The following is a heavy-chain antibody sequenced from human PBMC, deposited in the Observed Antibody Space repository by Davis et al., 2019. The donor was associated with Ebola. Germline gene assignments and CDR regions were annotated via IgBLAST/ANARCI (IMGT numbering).Heavy chain of an antibody. CDR3: AKDTSNIWFDI. D-gene: IGHD1-26*01. CDR1: GFVFRNYV. Sequence: GESLKISCAASGFVFRNYVMSWVRQAPGKRLEWVSTLGTSADTYYAESVKGRFTISRDNSKNTLYLQMNGLRVEDTAIYYCAKDTSNIWFDIWGQGTMVTVSS. V-gene: IGHV3-23*01. J-gene: IGHJ3*02. CDR2: LGTSADT.